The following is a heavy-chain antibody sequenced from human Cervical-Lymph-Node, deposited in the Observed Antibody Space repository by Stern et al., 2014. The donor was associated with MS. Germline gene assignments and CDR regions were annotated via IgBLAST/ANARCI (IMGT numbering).Heavy chain of an antibody. J-gene: IGHJ1*01. CDR3: ARDYCSGGSCYGYFQH. CDR2: IGSSSSTI. D-gene: IGHD2-15*01. Sequence: EEQLVESGGGLVQPGGSLRLSCAASGFIFSSYTMNWVRQAPGKGLEWISYIGSSSSTIYYADSVKGRFTISRDNAKNELYLQMNSLRDEDTAVYYCARDYCSGGSCYGYFQHWGQGTLVTVSS. CDR1: GFIFSSYT. V-gene: IGHV3-48*02.